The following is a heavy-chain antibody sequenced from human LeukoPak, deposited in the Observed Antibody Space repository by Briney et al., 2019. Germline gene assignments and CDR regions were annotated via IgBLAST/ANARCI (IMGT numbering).Heavy chain of an antibody. V-gene: IGHV1-69*05. Sequence: GASVKVSCKASGGTFSSYAISWVRQAPGQGLEWMGGIIPIFGTANYAQKFQGRVTITTDESTSTAYMELSSLRSEDTAVYYCARAPGEVAPFDYWGQGTLVTVSS. D-gene: IGHD2-2*01. CDR2: IIPIFGTA. J-gene: IGHJ4*02. CDR3: ARAPGEVAPFDY. CDR1: GGTFSSYA.